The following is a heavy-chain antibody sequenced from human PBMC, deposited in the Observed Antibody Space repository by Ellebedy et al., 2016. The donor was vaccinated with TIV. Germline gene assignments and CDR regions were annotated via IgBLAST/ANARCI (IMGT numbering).Heavy chain of an antibody. V-gene: IGHV4-59*01. D-gene: IGHD2-21*01. CDR1: GGSINNYY. J-gene: IGHJ4*02. CDR3: ARAMWSYYFDY. CDR2: IYYSGST. Sequence: SETLSLTCTVSGGSINNYYWSWIRQPPGKGLEWIGYIYYSGSTSYNPSLKSRVSISVDTSKNQFSLKLSSVTAADTAVYYCARAMWSYYFDYWGQGTQVTVSS.